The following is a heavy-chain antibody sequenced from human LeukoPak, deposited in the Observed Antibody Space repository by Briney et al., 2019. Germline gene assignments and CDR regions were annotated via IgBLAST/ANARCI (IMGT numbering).Heavy chain of an antibody. CDR3: LGENQLLFRAFDI. CDR1: GGSISSYY. Sequence: SETLSLTCTVSGGSISSYYWSWIRQPAGKGVEWIGRIYTSGSTNYNPSLKSRVTMSVDTSKNEFSLKLSSVTAADTAVYYCLGENQLLFRAFDIWGQGTMVTVPS. CDR2: IYTSGST. D-gene: IGHD2-2*01. J-gene: IGHJ3*02. V-gene: IGHV4-4*07.